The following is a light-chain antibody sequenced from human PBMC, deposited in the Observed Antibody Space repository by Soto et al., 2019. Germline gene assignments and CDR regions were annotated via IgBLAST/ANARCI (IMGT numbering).Light chain of an antibody. J-gene: IGLJ3*02. Sequence: QSALTQPRSVSGSPGQSVTISCTGTSSDVGGYNYVSRYQHHPGKAPKLMIYDVNQRPSGVPDRFSGSKSGNTASLTISGLQAEDEADYYCCSYAGRYSWVFGGGTKVTVL. CDR1: SSDVGGYNY. V-gene: IGLV2-11*01. CDR3: CSYAGRYSWV. CDR2: DVN.